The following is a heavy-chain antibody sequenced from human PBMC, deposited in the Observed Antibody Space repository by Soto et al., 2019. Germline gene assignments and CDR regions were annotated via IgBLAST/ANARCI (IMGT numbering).Heavy chain of an antibody. V-gene: IGHV3-74*01. CDR2: INSDGSST. Sequence: GGSLRLSCAASGFTFSSYWMHWVRQAPWKGLVWVSRINSDGSSTSYADSVKGRFTISRDNAKNTLYLQMNSLRAEDTAVYYCVRTGLVVAAATREDYWGQGTLVTVSS. J-gene: IGHJ4*02. CDR3: VRTGLVVAAATREDY. CDR1: GFTFSSYW. D-gene: IGHD2-15*01.